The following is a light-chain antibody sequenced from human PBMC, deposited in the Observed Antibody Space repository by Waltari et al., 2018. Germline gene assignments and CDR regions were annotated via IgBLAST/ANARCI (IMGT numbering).Light chain of an antibody. V-gene: IGKV1-5*03. Sequence: DIQMTQSPSTVSASVGDKVTIACRASQSISVWLAWYQQKPGKHPKLLLYKPSTLETGVPSRFTGSGSGTEFTLTITSLQPDDFATYFCQQYDADSALTFGEGTQVEMK. J-gene: IGKJ4*01. CDR2: KPS. CDR1: QSISVW. CDR3: QQYDADSALT.